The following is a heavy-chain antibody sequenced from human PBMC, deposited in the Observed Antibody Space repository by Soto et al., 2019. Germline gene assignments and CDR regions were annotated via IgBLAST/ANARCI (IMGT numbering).Heavy chain of an antibody. Sequence: LEILSLTCTVSGGSIISSSYYWGWIRQPPGKGLEWIGSIYYSGSTYYNPSLKSRVTISVDTSKNQFSLKLSSVTAADTAVYYCARLRGYSGYDYPYYFDYWGQGTLVTVSS. V-gene: IGHV4-39*01. D-gene: IGHD5-12*01. J-gene: IGHJ4*02. CDR3: ARLRGYSGYDYPYYFDY. CDR1: GGSIISSSYY. CDR2: IYYSGST.